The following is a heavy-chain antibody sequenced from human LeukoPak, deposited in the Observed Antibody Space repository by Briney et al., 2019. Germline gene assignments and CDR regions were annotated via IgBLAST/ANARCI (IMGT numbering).Heavy chain of an antibody. D-gene: IGHD3-10*01. J-gene: IGHJ5*02. CDR3: TKASLAFGTKYFDP. V-gene: IGHV1-18*01. CDR2: ISAYNGNT. Sequence: ASVKVSCKASGYTFTNYGISWVRRAPGQGLEWMGWISAYNGNTNYAQKLQGRVTMTTDTSTSTAYMELRSLRSDDTAVYYCTKASLAFGTKYFDPWGQGTLVTVSS. CDR1: GYTFTNYG.